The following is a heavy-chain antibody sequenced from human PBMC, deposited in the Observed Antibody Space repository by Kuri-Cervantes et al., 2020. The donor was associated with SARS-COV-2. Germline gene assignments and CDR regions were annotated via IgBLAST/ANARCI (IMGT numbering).Heavy chain of an antibody. CDR3: AREDRPSGRYDY. CDR2: ISAYNGNT. V-gene: IGHV1-18*01. J-gene: IGHJ4*02. CDR1: GYTFTSYG. D-gene: IGHD1-26*01. Sequence: ASVKVSCKASGYTFTSYGISWVRQAPGQGLEWMGWISAYNGNTNYAQKLQGRVTMTRNTSISTAYMELSSLRSEDTAVYYCAREDRPSGRYDYWGQGTLVTVSS.